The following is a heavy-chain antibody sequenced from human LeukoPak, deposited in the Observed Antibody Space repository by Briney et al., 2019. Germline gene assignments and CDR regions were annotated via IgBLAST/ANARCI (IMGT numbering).Heavy chain of an antibody. CDR2: IYTAGTT. D-gene: IGHD1-26*01. CDR3: GGYGGRYPYYMEV. J-gene: IGHJ6*03. Sequence: GGSLRLSCAASGFSVSSNYMSWVRQAPGKGLEWASVIYTAGTTYYADSVKGRFTISRDNSKNTLYLQMNSLRAEDTAVYYCGGYGGRYPYYMEVWGKGTTVTISS. CDR1: GFSVSSNY. V-gene: IGHV3-53*01.